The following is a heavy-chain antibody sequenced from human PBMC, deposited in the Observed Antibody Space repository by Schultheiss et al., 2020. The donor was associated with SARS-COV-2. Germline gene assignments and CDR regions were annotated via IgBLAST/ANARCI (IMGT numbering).Heavy chain of an antibody. CDR3: ARTRVASIDYWYFDL. J-gene: IGHJ2*01. D-gene: IGHD2-21*01. V-gene: IGHV2-26*01. CDR1: GFSLSNARMG. CDR2: IFSNDEK. Sequence: SGPTLVKPTQTLTLTCTVSGFSLSNARMGVSWIRQPPGKALEWLAHIFSNDEKSYSTSLKSRLTISKDTSKSQVVLTMTNMDPVDTATYYCARTRVASIDYWYFDLWGRGTLVTVSS.